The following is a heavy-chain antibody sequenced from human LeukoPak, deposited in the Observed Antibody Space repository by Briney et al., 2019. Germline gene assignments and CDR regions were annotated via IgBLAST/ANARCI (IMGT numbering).Heavy chain of an antibody. Sequence: GGSLRVSCAASGFTFSNYYMSWIRQAPGKGLEWVSYISSSSSYTNYTDSVKGRFTISRDNAKNSLYLQMNSLRAEDTAVYYCARDRSPCGGWGQGTLVTVSS. D-gene: IGHD2-21*01. J-gene: IGHJ4*02. CDR1: GFTFSNYY. CDR3: ARDRSPCGG. CDR2: ISSSSSYT. V-gene: IGHV3-11*06.